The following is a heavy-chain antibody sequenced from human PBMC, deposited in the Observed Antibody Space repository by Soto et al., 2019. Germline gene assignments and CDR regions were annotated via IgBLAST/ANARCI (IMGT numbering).Heavy chain of an antibody. V-gene: IGHV3-15*07. Sequence: EGRLVESGGGLVKPEESLRPSCAASGFIFRNAWMNWVRQAPGKGLEWVGRVKSKIDDETTDYAAPVKGRFTITRDDSNSVVNLQMNSLRIEDTAVYFCTTSKVAGVGAFDYWGPGTVVTVSS. D-gene: IGHD1-26*01. CDR3: TTSKVAGVGAFDY. CDR1: GFIFRNAW. J-gene: IGHJ4*02. CDR2: VKSKIDDETT.